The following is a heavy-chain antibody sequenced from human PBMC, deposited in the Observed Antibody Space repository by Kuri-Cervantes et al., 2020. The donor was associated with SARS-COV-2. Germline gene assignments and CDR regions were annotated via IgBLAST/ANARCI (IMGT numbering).Heavy chain of an antibody. CDR1: GYTFTSYY. CDR2: INPSGGST. CDR3: ARDGPAGGIAAAGTQPAEYFQH. V-gene: IGHV1-46*01. J-gene: IGHJ1*01. Sequence: ASVKVSCKASGYTFTSYYMHWVRQAPGQGLEWMGIINPSGGSTSYAQKFQGRVTMTRDTSTSTVYMELNSLRAEDTAVYYCARDGPAGGIAAAGTQPAEYFQHWGQGTLVTVSS. D-gene: IGHD6-13*01.